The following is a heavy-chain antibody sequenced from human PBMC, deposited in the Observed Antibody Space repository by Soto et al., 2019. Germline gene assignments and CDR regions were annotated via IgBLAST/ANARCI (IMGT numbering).Heavy chain of an antibody. J-gene: IGHJ5*02. CDR1: GGSITSGNSYS. V-gene: IGHV4-30-2*01. Sequence: SETLSLTCAVSGGSITSGNSYSWSWIRQPPGKGLGWIGSISHTGSTSYNPSLKSRLTMSVDKSKNQFSLRLSSVTAADMAVYYCARAVAPYFGTWFDPWGQGILVTVSS. CDR2: ISHTGST. D-gene: IGHD3-10*01. CDR3: ARAVAPYFGTWFDP.